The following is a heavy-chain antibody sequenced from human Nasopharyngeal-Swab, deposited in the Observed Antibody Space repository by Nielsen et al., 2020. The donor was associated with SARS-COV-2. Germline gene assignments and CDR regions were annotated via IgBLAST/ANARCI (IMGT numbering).Heavy chain of an antibody. V-gene: IGHV1-18*01. CDR3: ALVSSGRKNSWFDP. CDR2: ISTYNGIT. Sequence: ASVKVSCKASGYTFTDYGITWVRQAPGQGLEWMGWISTYNGITNYPQNLQGRVTMTTDTSTTTAYMDLISLRSGDTAMFYCALVSSGRKNSWFDPWGQGTLVTVSS. J-gene: IGHJ5*02. D-gene: IGHD5/OR15-5a*01. CDR1: GYTFTDYG.